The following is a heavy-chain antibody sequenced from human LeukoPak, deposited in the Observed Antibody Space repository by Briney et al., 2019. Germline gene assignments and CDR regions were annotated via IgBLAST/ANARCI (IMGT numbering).Heavy chain of an antibody. CDR3: ARGGLGTQIDY. CDR1: GFTFSSYS. V-gene: IGHV3-21*01. CDR2: ISGSGSDI. D-gene: IGHD3/OR15-3a*01. J-gene: IGHJ4*02. Sequence: PGGSLRLSCAASGFTFSSYSMNWVRQAPGKGLEWVSFISGSGSDIYYADSVKGQFIISRDNAKNSLFLQMNSLRAEDTAAYYCARGGLGTQIDYWGQGTLVTVSS.